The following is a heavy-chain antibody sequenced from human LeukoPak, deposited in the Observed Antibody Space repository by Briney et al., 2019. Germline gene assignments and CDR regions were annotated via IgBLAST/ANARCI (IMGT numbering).Heavy chain of an antibody. J-gene: IGHJ5*02. V-gene: IGHV3-23*01. CDR1: GFTFYNYA. CDR3: AKSSLLEWLSRQSWFDP. Sequence: GGSLRLSCAASGFTFYNYAMSWVRQAPGKGPEWVSSISSSGGSTYYADPVKGRFTISRDNSKNTLHLQMNSLRAEDTAVFYCAKSSLLEWLSRQSWFDPWGQGTLVTVSS. CDR2: ISSSGGST. D-gene: IGHD3-3*01.